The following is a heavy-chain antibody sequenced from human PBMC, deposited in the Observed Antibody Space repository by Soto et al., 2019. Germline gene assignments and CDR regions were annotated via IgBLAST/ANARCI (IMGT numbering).Heavy chain of an antibody. CDR2: IIPILGIA. V-gene: IGHV1-69*02. CDR3: AYGSGSYGPLNWFDP. Sequence: QVQLVQSGAEVKKPGSSVKVSCKASGGTFSSYTISWVRQAPGQGLEWMGRIIPILGIANYAQKFQGRVTITADKSTSTDYMERSSLRSEDTAVYYCAYGSGSYGPLNWFDPWGQGTLVTVSS. CDR1: GGTFSSYT. D-gene: IGHD3-10*01. J-gene: IGHJ5*02.